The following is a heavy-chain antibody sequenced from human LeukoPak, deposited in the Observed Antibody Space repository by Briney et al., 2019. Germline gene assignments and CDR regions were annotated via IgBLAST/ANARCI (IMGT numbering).Heavy chain of an antibody. J-gene: IGHJ6*03. CDR3: ARVDYLDV. Sequence: PGGSLRLSCAASGFTFSSYTMTWVRQAPGKGLEWVSSISSSSTYIYYADSVKGRFTISRDNAKNSLYLQMNSLRAEDAAVYFCARVDYLDVWGQGTTVTVSS. CDR2: ISSSSTYI. CDR1: GFTFSSYT. V-gene: IGHV3-21*01.